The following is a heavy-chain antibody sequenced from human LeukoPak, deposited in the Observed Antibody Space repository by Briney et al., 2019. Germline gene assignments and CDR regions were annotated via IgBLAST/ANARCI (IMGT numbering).Heavy chain of an antibody. D-gene: IGHD3-3*01. V-gene: IGHV1-3*01. CDR3: ARGIWSRTVSSYYFDY. CDR1: GFTFTNYA. J-gene: IGHJ4*02. CDR2: INAGNGHT. Sequence: GASVKVSCKASGFTFTNYAIQWVRQAPGQRLEWMGWINAGNGHTRYSQRFQGRVTITRDTSATTAYMEVTSLRSEDTAVYYCARGIWSRTVSSYYFDYWGQRTLVTVSS.